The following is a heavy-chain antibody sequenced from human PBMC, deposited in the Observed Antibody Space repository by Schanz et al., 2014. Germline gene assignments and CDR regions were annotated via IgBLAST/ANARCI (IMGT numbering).Heavy chain of an antibody. J-gene: IGHJ4*02. Sequence: VQLVESGGGVVQPGGSLRLSCAGSGFTFDDYTMHWVRQPPGKGLEWVSLVTWDGGYTYYADSVKGRFTISRDNSKNSLYLQMDSLRSEDTALYYCAKNRAGGYESFLDSWGQGTLVTVSS. CDR2: VTWDGGYT. V-gene: IGHV3-43*01. D-gene: IGHD5-12*01. CDR3: AKNRAGGYESFLDS. CDR1: GFTFDDYT.